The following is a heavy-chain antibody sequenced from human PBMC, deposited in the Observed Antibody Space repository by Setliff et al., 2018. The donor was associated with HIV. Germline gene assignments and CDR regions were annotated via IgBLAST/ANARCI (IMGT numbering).Heavy chain of an antibody. V-gene: IGHV4-34*12. D-gene: IGHD6-19*01. CDR3: ARRSGWFYDY. CDR2: IIHGGST. CDR1: GGSFSGYY. Sequence: KASETLSLTCAVYGGSFSGYYWSWIRQPPGKGLEWIGEIIHGGSTNYNPSLKSRVTLSVDTSKNQFSLKLSSVTAADTAVYYCARRSGWFYDYWGQGTLVTVSS. J-gene: IGHJ4*02.